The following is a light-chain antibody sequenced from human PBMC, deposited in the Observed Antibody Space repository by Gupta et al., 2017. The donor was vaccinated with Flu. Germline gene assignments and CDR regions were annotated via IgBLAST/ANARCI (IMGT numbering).Light chain of an antibody. CDR3: QQYYSTPLT. J-gene: IGKJ4*01. CDR1: QSVLYSSNNKDY. V-gene: IGKV4-1*01. CDR2: WAS. Sequence: DIVMTQSPDSLAVSLGERATINCKSSQSVLYSSNNKDYLAWYQQKPGQPPNLLIYWASTRESGVADRFSGSGSGTDFTLTISSLQAEDVAVYYCQQYYSTPLTFGGGTKVEI.